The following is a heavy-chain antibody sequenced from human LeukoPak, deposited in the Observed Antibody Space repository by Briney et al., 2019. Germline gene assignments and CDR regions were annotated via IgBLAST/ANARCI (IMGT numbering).Heavy chain of an antibody. D-gene: IGHD3-22*01. J-gene: IGHJ2*01. V-gene: IGHV3-23*01. Sequence: PGGSLRLSCAASGFTFSSYAMSWVRQAPGKGLEWVSAISGSGGSTYYADSVKGRFTISRDNSKNTLYLQMNSLRAEDTAVYYCARDKEYYYDSSGYYYAHWYFDLWGRGTLVTVSS. CDR2: ISGSGGST. CDR3: ARDKEYYYDSSGYYYAHWYFDL. CDR1: GFTFSSYA.